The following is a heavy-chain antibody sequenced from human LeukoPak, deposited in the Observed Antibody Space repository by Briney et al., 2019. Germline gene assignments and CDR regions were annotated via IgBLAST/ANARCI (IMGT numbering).Heavy chain of an antibody. CDR1: GFTFSSYG. D-gene: IGHD3-22*01. Sequence: GGSLRLSCAASGFTFSSYGMHWVRQAPGKGLEWVAVISYDGSNKYYADSVKGRFTISRDNSKNTLYLQMNSLRAEDTAVYYCARDPFGSSGYYRHSTFDYWGQGTLVTVSS. J-gene: IGHJ4*02. V-gene: IGHV3-30*19. CDR3: ARDPFGSSGYYRHSTFDY. CDR2: ISYDGSNK.